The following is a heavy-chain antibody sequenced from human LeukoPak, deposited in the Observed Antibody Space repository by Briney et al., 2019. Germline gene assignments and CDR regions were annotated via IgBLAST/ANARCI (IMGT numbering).Heavy chain of an antibody. CDR2: IIPILGIA. V-gene: IGHV1-69*04. Sequence: SVKVSCKASGGTFSSYAISWVRQAPGQGLEWMGRIIPILGIANYAQKFQGRVTITADKSTSTAYMELSSLRSEDTAVYYCARVRAVARAALDYWGQGTLVTVSS. J-gene: IGHJ4*02. CDR3: ARVRAVARAALDY. CDR1: GGTFSSYA. D-gene: IGHD6-19*01.